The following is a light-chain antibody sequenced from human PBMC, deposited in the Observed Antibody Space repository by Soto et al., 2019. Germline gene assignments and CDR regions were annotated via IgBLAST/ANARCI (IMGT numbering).Light chain of an antibody. CDR1: SGHSSYA. CDR2: LNSDGSH. J-gene: IGLJ1*01. CDR3: QTWGTESYV. Sequence: QLVLTQSPSASASLGASVKLTCTLSSGHSSYAIAWHQQQPEKGPRYLLKLNSDGSHSKGDGIPDRFSGSSSGAERYLTISGLQSEDEADYYCQTWGTESYVFGTGTKLTVL. V-gene: IGLV4-69*01.